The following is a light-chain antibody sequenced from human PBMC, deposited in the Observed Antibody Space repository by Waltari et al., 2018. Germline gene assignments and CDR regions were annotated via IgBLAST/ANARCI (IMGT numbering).Light chain of an antibody. V-gene: IGKV1-16*01. CDR2: AAS. J-gene: IGKJ1*01. CDR3: QQYYSNPAT. Sequence: DIQLTQSPSSLSASVGDRVTITCQASQDISNYLNWYQQKPGKAPKVLIYAASTLQSGVPSRFSGSGSGTDFTLTISCLQSEDFAIYYCQQYYSNPATFGQGTKVEIK. CDR1: QDISNY.